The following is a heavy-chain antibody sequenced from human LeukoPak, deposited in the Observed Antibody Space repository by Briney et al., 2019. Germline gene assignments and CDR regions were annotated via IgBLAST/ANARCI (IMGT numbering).Heavy chain of an antibody. CDR3: ARDSWYSSGLVDY. J-gene: IGHJ4*02. D-gene: IGHD6-19*01. CDR1: GFTFSSYW. V-gene: IGHV3-7*03. Sequence: GGSLRLSCAASGFTFSSYWMSWVRQAPGKGLEWVANIKQDGSEKYYVDSVKGRFTISRDNAKNSLYLQMNSLRAEDTAVSYCARDSWYSSGLVDYWGQGTLVTVSS. CDR2: IKQDGSEK.